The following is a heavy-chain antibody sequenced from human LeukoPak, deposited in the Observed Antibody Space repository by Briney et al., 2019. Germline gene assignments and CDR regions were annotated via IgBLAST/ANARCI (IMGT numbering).Heavy chain of an antibody. Sequence: GGSLRLSCAASGFTFSSYGMHWVRQAPGKGLEWVAFIRLDGSNKYYTDSVRGRFTISRDNSKNTLYLQMNSLRAEDTALYYCAKPHFDYWGQGTLVTVSS. CDR1: GFTFSSYG. J-gene: IGHJ4*02. V-gene: IGHV3-30*02. CDR2: IRLDGSNK. CDR3: AKPHFDY.